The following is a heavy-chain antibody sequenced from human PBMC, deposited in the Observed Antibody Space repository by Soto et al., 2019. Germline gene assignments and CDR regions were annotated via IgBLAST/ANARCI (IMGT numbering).Heavy chain of an antibody. J-gene: IGHJ4*02. CDR2: IKQDGSEQ. Sequence: EVQLVESGGGLVQPGGSVRLSCVGSGFTLSSYWMSWARQAPGKGLEWLANIKQDGSEQHYVDSVKGRFSISRDNAQNSLFLHMSSLRDEDTAVYYCARGSSLNYWGQGTLVTVSS. D-gene: IGHD6-13*01. CDR1: GFTLSSYW. CDR3: ARGSSLNY. V-gene: IGHV3-7*01.